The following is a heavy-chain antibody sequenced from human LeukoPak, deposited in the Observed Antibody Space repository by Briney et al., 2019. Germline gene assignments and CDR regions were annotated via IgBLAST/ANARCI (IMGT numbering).Heavy chain of an antibody. V-gene: IGHV3-11*01. CDR2: ISSSGSTI. CDR1: GFTFSDYY. CDR3: ARETHYCSGGSCYYYGMDV. J-gene: IGHJ6*02. D-gene: IGHD2-15*01. Sequence: GGSLRLSCAASGFTFSDYYMSWIRQAPGKGLEWVSYISSSGSTIYYADSVKGRFTISRDNSKNTLYLQMNSLRAEDTAVYYCARETHYCSGGSCYYYGMDVWGQGTTVTVSS.